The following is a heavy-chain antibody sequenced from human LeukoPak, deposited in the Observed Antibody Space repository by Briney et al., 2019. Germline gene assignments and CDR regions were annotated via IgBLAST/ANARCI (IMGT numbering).Heavy chain of an antibody. J-gene: IGHJ4*02. CDR3: ASSYWYGQYYFDC. CDR1: GYTFTSYA. CDR2: INTDTGNP. V-gene: IGHV7-4-1*02. Sequence: ASVKVSCKASGYTFTSYAMNWVRQAPGQGLEWMGWINTDTGNPTYAQGFTGRFVFSLDTSVSTAYLQISSLKAEDTAVYYCASSYWYGQYYFDCWGEGALVAVSS. D-gene: IGHD1-14*01.